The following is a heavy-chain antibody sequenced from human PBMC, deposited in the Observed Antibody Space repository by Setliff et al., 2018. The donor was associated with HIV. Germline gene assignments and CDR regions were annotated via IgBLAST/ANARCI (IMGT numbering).Heavy chain of an antibody. CDR3: AGGTIVAPGGYFYYMDV. CDR1: GGSFSGYY. Sequence: SETLSLTCAVYGGSFSGYYWSWIRQPPGKGLEWIGEINHSGSTNYNPSLKSRVTISVDTSKHQISLKLNSVTAADTAVYYCAGGTIVAPGGYFYYMDVWGKGATVTVSS. CDR2: INHSGST. D-gene: IGHD6-6*01. V-gene: IGHV4-34*01. J-gene: IGHJ6*03.